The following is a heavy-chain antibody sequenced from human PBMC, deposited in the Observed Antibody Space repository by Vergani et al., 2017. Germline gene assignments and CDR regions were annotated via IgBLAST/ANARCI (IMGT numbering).Heavy chain of an antibody. CDR1: GFTFSSYS. CDR2: ISSSSSYI. CDR3: ARDGYCSGGSCRHYYYYYGMDV. Sequence: EVQLLESGGGLVQPGGSLRLSCAASGFTFSSYSMNWVRQAPGKGLEWVSSISSSSSYIYYADSVKGRFTISRDNAKNSLYLQMNSLRAEDTAVYYCARDGYCSGGSCRHYYYYYGMDVWGQGTTVTVSS. J-gene: IGHJ6*02. D-gene: IGHD2-15*01. V-gene: IGHV3-21*01.